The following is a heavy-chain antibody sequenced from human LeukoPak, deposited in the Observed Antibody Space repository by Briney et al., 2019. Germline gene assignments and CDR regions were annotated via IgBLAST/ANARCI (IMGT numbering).Heavy chain of an antibody. CDR2: IYHSGST. CDR3: ARDRMVAARGWFDP. J-gene: IGHJ5*02. D-gene: IGHD2-15*01. V-gene: IGHV4-30-2*01. Sequence: SETLSLTCAVSGGSISSGGYPWSWIRQPPGKGLEWIGYIYHSGSTYYNPSLKSRVTISVDRSKNQFSLKLSSVTAADTAVYYCARDRMVAARGWFDPWGQGTLVTVSS. CDR1: GGSISSGGYP.